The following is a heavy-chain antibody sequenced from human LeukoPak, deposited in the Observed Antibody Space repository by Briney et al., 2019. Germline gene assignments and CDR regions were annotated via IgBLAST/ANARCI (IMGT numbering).Heavy chain of an antibody. CDR3: ARDHYRYSYGYLGIDY. CDR1: GFTFSDYY. Sequence: GGSLRLSCTASGFTFSDYYMSWNRQAPGKGLEWVSYISSSGSTRYYADSVKGRFTISRDNAKNSLYLQMNSLRAEDTAVYYCARDHYRYSYGYLGIDYWGQGTLVTVSS. J-gene: IGHJ4*02. CDR2: ISSSGSTR. D-gene: IGHD5-18*01. V-gene: IGHV3-11*04.